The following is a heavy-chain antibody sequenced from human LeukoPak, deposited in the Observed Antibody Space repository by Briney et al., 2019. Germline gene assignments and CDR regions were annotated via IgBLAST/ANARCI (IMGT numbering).Heavy chain of an antibody. D-gene: IGHD2-2*01. CDR3: ARRDIVVVPAVRAGRAEYFQH. CDR2: IYYSGST. V-gene: IGHV4-39*01. Sequence: SETRSLTCTVSGGSISSSSYYWGWIRQPPGKGLEWIGSIYYSGSTYYNPSLESRVTISVDTSKNQFSLKLSSVTAADTAVYYCARRDIVVVPAVRAGRAEYFQHWGQGTLVTVSS. J-gene: IGHJ1*01. CDR1: GGSISSSSYY.